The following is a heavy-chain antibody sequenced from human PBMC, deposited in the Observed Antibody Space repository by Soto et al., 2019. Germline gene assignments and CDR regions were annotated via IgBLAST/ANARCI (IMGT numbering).Heavy chain of an antibody. J-gene: IGHJ6*02. CDR1: SASPGAHY. V-gene: IGHV4-34*01. CDR2: FLPGGRA. CDR3: ARGKPSGYRFCPRNFCYYGLDV. D-gene: IGHD5-18*01. Sequence: PSETLSPTCPVLSASPGAHYCAWIRQPPDRGLGWIGTFLPGGRADYNAWVKSRLTMSLHTSKHQCSLKVAAVTAANTAVYFCARGKPSGYRFCPRNFCYYGLDVWGPGTKVTVSS.